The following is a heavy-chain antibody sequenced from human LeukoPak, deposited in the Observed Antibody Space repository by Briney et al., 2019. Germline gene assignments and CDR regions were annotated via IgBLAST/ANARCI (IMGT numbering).Heavy chain of an antibody. Sequence: GGSLRLSCAASGFTFSTYAMSWVRQAPGKGLERVSAISGSGGSTYYADSVKGRFTISRDNFKNTLYLQMNSLRAEDTTIYFCAKALEQETVIALDSWGQGTLVTVSS. CDR3: AKALEQETVIALDS. CDR1: GFTFSTYA. J-gene: IGHJ4*02. V-gene: IGHV3-23*01. CDR2: ISGSGGST. D-gene: IGHD6-13*01.